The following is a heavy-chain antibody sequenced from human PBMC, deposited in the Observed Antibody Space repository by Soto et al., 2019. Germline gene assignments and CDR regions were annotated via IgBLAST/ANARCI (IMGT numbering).Heavy chain of an antibody. V-gene: IGHV4-4*02. J-gene: IGHJ6*02. CDR2: IYHSGST. D-gene: IGHD4-4*01. CDR1: GGTISSRDW. CDR3: SRDTVTRGGYYYYYGMDV. Sequence: PFEPLCLTYGGAGGTISSRDWWRRIRKHPGKGLEWIGEIYHSGSTNYNPSLKSRVTISVDKSKNQFSLKLSSVTAADTAVYYCSRDTVTRGGYYYYYGMDVWGQRTTVTLAS.